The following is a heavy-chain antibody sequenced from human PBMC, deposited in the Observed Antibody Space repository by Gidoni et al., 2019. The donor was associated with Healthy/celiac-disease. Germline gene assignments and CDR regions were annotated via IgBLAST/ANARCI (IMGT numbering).Heavy chain of an antibody. D-gene: IGHD3-10*01. V-gene: IGHV4-39*07. CDR1: GGSISSSSYY. J-gene: IGHJ4*02. Sequence: QLQLQESGPGLVKPSETLSLTCTVSGGSISSSSYYWGWIRQPPGKGLEWIGSIYYSGSTYYNPSLKSRVTISGDTSKNQFSLKLSSVTAADTAVYYCARDTYYYGSGSQDYWGQGTLVTVSS. CDR3: ARDTYYYGSGSQDY. CDR2: IYYSGST.